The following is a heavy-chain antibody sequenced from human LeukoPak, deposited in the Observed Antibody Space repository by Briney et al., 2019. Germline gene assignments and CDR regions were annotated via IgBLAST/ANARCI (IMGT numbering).Heavy chain of an antibody. CDR1: GFTFSDLG. V-gene: IGHV3-30*18. CDR2: MKYDGAFP. D-gene: IGHD3-16*01. CDR3: AKEVHDHIWGHSHVNNFDP. J-gene: IGHJ5*02. Sequence: PGGSLRLSCEVSGFTFSDLGMQWVRRARDKGLECLAMMKYDGAFPHTLKSIKGRFTISRDNADNTLSLKMTSLRPEDTAVYYCAKEVHDHIWGHSHVNNFDPWGQGTLVTVSS.